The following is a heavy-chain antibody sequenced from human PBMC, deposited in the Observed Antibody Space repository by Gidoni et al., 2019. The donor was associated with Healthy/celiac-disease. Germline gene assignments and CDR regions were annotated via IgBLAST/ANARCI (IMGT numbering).Heavy chain of an antibody. D-gene: IGHD3-22*01. J-gene: IGHJ4*02. CDR3: AKDLAAMIVVVITTGFGIYDY. CDR2: ISGSGCST. Sequence: EVQLWESGGGLVQPGGCRGGYGEASGSTLSSDAMRWARQAPGRGLELVSAISGSGCSTYYAYPVKGRFTISRDNSNTTLYLQMNSLRAEDTAVYYCAKDLAAMIVVVITTGFGIYDYWGQGTLVTVSS. V-gene: IGHV3-23*01. CDR1: GSTLSSDA.